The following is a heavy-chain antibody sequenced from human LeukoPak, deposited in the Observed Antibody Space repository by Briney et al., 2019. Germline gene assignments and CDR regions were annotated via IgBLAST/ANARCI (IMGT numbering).Heavy chain of an antibody. CDR2: ISSTGRTI. Sequence: GGSLRLSCAVSGFTFSSYEMNWVRQAPGKGLEWVSFISSTGRTIYYADSVKGRFTISRDNAKNSLYLQMNSLRAEDTAVYYCARGGVVGPTAYWGQGTLVTVSS. J-gene: IGHJ4*02. CDR1: GFTFSSYE. CDR3: ARGGVVGPTAY. D-gene: IGHD1-26*01. V-gene: IGHV3-48*03.